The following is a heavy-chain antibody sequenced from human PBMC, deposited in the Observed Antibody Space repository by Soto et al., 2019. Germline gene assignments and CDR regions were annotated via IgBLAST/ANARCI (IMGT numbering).Heavy chain of an antibody. Sequence: GGSLRLSCSASGFTFSTYAMHWVRQAPGKGLEYVSVITNNGGSTYYADSVKGRFTISRDNSKNALYLQMSGLRAEDTAVYYCVKEGHASAHYYDSSGYYNYYFDYWGQGTLVTVSS. J-gene: IGHJ4*02. D-gene: IGHD3-22*01. CDR1: GFTFSTYA. V-gene: IGHV3-64D*06. CDR2: ITNNGGST. CDR3: VKEGHASAHYYDSSGYYNYYFDY.